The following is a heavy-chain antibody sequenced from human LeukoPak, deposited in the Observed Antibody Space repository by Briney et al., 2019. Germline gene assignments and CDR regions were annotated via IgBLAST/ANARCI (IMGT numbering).Heavy chain of an antibody. Sequence: PSETLSLTCTVSGGSFEHYFWSWIRQPPGKGLEWIGYIYYSGSTNYNPSLKSRVTISVDTSKNQFSLKLSSVTAADTVVYYCARYGRGKFDYWGQGTLVTVSS. J-gene: IGHJ4*02. D-gene: IGHD3-10*01. CDR1: GGSFEHYF. CDR3: ARYGRGKFDY. CDR2: IYYSGST. V-gene: IGHV4-59*01.